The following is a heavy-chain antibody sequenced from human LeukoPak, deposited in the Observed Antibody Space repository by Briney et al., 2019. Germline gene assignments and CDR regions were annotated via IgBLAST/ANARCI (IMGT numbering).Heavy chain of an antibody. D-gene: IGHD3-3*01. CDR2: INWNGGST. CDR1: GFTFDDYG. V-gene: IGHV3-20*04. Sequence: GGSLRLSCAASGFTFDDYGMSWVRQAPGKGLEWVSGINWNGGSTGYADSVKGRSTISRDNSKNTLYLQMNSLRAEDTAVYYCAGDKDFWSGYLNWFDPWGQGTLVTVSS. CDR3: AGDKDFWSGYLNWFDP. J-gene: IGHJ5*02.